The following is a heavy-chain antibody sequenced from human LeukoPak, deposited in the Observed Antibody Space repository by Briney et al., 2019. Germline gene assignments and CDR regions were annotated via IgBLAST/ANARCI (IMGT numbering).Heavy chain of an antibody. CDR1: GFTFSSYA. D-gene: IGHD3-10*01. CDR3: AKDPASGSGHN. V-gene: IGHV3-23*01. J-gene: IGHJ4*02. Sequence: GGSLRLSCAASGFTFSSYAMSWVRQAPGKGLEWVSVISGSGGSTYYAGSVKGRFTISRDNSKNTLYLQRNSLRAEDTAVYYCAKDPASGSGHNWGQGTLVTVSS. CDR2: ISGSGGST.